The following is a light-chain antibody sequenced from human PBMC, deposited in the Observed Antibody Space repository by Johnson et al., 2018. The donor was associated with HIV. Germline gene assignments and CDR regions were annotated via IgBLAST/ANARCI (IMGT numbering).Light chain of an antibody. V-gene: IGLV1-51*01. CDR2: DNN. Sequence: SVLTQPPSVSAAPGQKVTISCSGSSSNIGNNYVSWYQHLPGTAPQLLIYDNNRRHSGIPDRFSGSKSDTSATLGITGLQTGDEAEYYCGAGESSLSASVSGTGTKVTVL. J-gene: IGLJ1*01. CDR1: SSNIGNNY. CDR3: GAGESSLSASV.